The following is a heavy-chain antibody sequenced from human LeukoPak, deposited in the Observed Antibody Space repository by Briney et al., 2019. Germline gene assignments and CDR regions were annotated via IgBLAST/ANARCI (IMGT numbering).Heavy chain of an antibody. Sequence: GGSLRLSCAASGFTFSSYAMSWVRQAPGKGLEWVSAISGSGGSSYYANSVKGRFTISRDNSKNTLYLQMNSLRAEDTAVYYCAKIAVDSSAYLEYWGQGTLVTVSS. J-gene: IGHJ4*02. CDR3: AKIAVDSSAYLEY. CDR1: GFTFSSYA. V-gene: IGHV3-23*01. D-gene: IGHD3-22*01. CDR2: ISGSGGSS.